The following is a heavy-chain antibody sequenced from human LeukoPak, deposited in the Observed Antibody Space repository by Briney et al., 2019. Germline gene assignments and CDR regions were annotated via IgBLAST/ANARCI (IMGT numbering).Heavy chain of an antibody. J-gene: IGHJ4*02. Sequence: SETLSLTCAVSGGSFSGHYWNWIRQPPGKGLEWIGSIYYSGSTYYNPSLKSRVTISVDTSKNQFSLKLSSVTAADTAVYYCARGIWGYDSSGYYDFDYWGQGTLVTVSS. D-gene: IGHD3-22*01. CDR2: IYYSGST. CDR1: GGSFSGHY. CDR3: ARGIWGYDSSGYYDFDY. V-gene: IGHV4-34*01.